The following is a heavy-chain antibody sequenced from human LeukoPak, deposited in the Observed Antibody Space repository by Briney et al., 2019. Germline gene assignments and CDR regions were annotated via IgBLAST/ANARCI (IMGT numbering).Heavy chain of an antibody. J-gene: IGHJ5*02. Sequence: GASVKVSCKASGYTFTSYAMSWVRQAPGQGLEWMGWINTNTGNPTYAQGFTGRFVFSLDTSVSTAYLQISSLKAEDTAVYYCARVVVVAAAYNWFDPWGQGTLVTVSS. CDR3: ARVVVVAAAYNWFDP. V-gene: IGHV7-4-1*02. CDR1: GYTFTSYA. CDR2: INTNTGNP. D-gene: IGHD2-15*01.